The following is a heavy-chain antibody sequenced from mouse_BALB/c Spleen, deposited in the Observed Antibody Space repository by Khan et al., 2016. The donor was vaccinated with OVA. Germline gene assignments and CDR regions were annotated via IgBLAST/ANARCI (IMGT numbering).Heavy chain of an antibody. CDR3: ARDETAPYYFDY. CDR2: ISYDGIN. D-gene: IGHD4-1*01. Sequence: EVQLQESGPGLVKPSQSLSLTCSVTGYSITSGCYWNWIRQFPGNILEWMGYISYDGINNYNPSLKNRISITRDTSKNQFFLKLTSVTNEDTATYYCARDETAPYYFDYWGQGTTLTVSS. CDR1: GYSITSGCY. V-gene: IGHV3-6*02. J-gene: IGHJ2*01.